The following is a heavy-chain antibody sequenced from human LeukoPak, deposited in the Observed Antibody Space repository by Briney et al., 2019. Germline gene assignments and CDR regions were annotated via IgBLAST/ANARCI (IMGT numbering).Heavy chain of an antibody. D-gene: IGHD6-13*01. Sequence: SETLSLTCTVSGGSICSYYWSWIRQPPGKGLEWIGYIYYSGSTNYNPSLKSRVTISVDTSKNQFSLKLSSVTAADTAVYYCARWNSSSWLQYNWFDPWGQGTLVTVSS. V-gene: IGHV4-59*08. CDR2: IYYSGST. CDR1: GGSICSYY. CDR3: ARWNSSSWLQYNWFDP. J-gene: IGHJ5*02.